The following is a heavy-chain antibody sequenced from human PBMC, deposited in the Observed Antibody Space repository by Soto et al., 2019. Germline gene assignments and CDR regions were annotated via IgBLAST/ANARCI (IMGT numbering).Heavy chain of an antibody. V-gene: IGHV3-23*01. Sequence: PGGSLRLSCEASGFIFSDYAMTWVRQAPGKGLEWVSTISGSGGSTYYADSVKGRFTISRDNAKNSLYLQMNSLRAEDTAVYYCASSGYGIFGVVNAFDYWGQGTLVTVSS. D-gene: IGHD3-3*01. CDR1: GFIFSDYA. CDR2: ISGSGGST. J-gene: IGHJ4*02. CDR3: ASSGYGIFGVVNAFDY.